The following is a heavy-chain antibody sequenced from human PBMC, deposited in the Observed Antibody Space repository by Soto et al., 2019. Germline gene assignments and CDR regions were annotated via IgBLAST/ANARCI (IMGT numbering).Heavy chain of an antibody. CDR2: IYYSGST. D-gene: IGHD6-13*01. Sequence: SETLSLTCTVSGGSISSSSYYWGWIRQPPGKGLEWIGSIYYSGSTYYNPSLKSRVTISVDTSKNQFSLKLSSVTAADTAVYYCATKQQLVNWFDPWGQGTLVTVSS. J-gene: IGHJ5*02. CDR3: ATKQQLVNWFDP. CDR1: GGSISSSSYY. V-gene: IGHV4-39*01.